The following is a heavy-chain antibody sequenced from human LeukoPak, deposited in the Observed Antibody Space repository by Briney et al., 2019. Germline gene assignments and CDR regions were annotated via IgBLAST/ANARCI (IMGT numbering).Heavy chain of an antibody. CDR2: IHYSGST. CDR3: ARDGYSGSDAL. D-gene: IGHD5-12*01. J-gene: IGHJ4*02. CDR1: GDSLSSYY. Sequence: SETLSLTCTVSGDSLSSYYLSWIRQPPGKGLEWIGYIHYSGSTNYNPSLKSRVTISVDTSQNQFSLELSSVTAADTAVYYCARDGYSGSDALWGQGTLVTVSS. V-gene: IGHV4-59*01.